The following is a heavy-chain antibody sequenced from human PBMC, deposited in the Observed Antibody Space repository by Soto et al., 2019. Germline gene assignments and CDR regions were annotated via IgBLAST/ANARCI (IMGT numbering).Heavy chain of an antibody. Sequence: SETLSLTCTVSGGSISSSSYYWGWIRQPPGKGLEWIGSIYYSGSTYYNPSLKSRVTISVDTSKNQFSLKLSSVTAADTAVYYCARPPIYSYGYYYFDYWGQGTLVTVSS. CDR3: ARPPIYSYGYYYFDY. CDR2: IYYSGST. CDR1: GGSISSSSYY. J-gene: IGHJ4*02. D-gene: IGHD5-18*01. V-gene: IGHV4-39*01.